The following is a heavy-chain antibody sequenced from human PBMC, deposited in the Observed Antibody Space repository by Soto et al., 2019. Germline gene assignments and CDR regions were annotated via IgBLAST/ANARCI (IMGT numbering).Heavy chain of an antibody. CDR3: AGPSRDFWNGYPYYYGMDV. Sequence: PSETLSLTCTVSGDSINNYYWSWIRQPAGKGLEWIGRIHVSGTTNYNPSLKSRVTMSLAMSKNHFSLRLSSVTAADTAVYYCAGPSRDFWNGYPYYYGMDVWGQGTTVTVSS. J-gene: IGHJ6*02. CDR1: GDSINNYY. D-gene: IGHD3-3*01. V-gene: IGHV4-4*07. CDR2: IHVSGTT.